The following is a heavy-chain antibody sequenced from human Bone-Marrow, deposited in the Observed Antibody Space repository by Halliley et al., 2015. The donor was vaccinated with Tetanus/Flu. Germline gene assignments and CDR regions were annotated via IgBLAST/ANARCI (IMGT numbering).Heavy chain of an antibody. J-gene: IGHJ3*02. CDR3: AGERAYYYDSRNYPTDTHAFDI. V-gene: IGHV3-48*02. D-gene: IGHD3-22*01. Sequence: ADSVKGRFTISRDNAKNSLYLQMNSLRDEDTAIYYCAGERAYYYDSRNYPTDTHAFDIWGQGTMVPVSS.